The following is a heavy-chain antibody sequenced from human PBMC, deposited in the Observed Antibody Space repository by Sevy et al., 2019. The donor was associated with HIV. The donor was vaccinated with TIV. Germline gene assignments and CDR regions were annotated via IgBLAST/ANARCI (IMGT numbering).Heavy chain of an antibody. Sequence: GGSLRLSCSTFGFTSSNYGMHWVRQAPGRGLEWVAAIFADGNYQYYADSVKGRVTISRDNSKNTLYLQMSSLRADDTAMYYCARESGSGWYVDSWGRGTLVTVSS. D-gene: IGHD6-19*01. CDR1: GFTSSNYG. V-gene: IGHV3-33*08. CDR3: ARESGSGWYVDS. CDR2: IFADGNYQ. J-gene: IGHJ4*02.